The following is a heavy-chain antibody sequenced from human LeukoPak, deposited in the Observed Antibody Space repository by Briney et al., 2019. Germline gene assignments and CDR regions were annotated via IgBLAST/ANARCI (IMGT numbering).Heavy chain of an antibody. CDR1: GGSISSYY. D-gene: IGHD3-22*01. CDR2: LFHSGTT. CDR3: ARANYYDNSGYSRGAFDI. J-gene: IGHJ3*02. Sequence: SETLSLTCTVSGGSISSYYWGWIRQPPGKGLEWIGGLFHSGTTYYNSSLKSRVTISVDTSKNQFSLKLSSVTAADTAVYYCARANYYDNSGYSRGAFDIWGQGTMVTVSS. V-gene: IGHV4-38-2*02.